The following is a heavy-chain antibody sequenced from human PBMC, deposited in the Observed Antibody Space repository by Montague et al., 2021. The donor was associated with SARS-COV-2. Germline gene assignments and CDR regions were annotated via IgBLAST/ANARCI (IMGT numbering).Heavy chain of an antibody. V-gene: IGHV4-39*07. Sequence: SETLSLTCTVSGGSISSSSYYWGWIRQLPGRGLEWIGSIYYSGSTYYNPSLKSRVTISVVTSKNQFSLKLSSVTAADTAVYYCARDLRRGFDPWGQGTLVTVSS. CDR1: GGSISSSSYY. CDR3: ARDLRRGFDP. CDR2: IYYSGST. D-gene: IGHD3-10*01. J-gene: IGHJ5*02.